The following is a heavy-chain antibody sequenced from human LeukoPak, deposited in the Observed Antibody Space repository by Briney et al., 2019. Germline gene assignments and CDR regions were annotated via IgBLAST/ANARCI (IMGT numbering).Heavy chain of an antibody. CDR3: ARRGSITPYYYYYGMDV. J-gene: IGHJ6*02. V-gene: IGHV1-18*01. CDR2: ISAYNGNT. CDR1: GYTFTSYG. Sequence: ASVKVSCKASGYTFTSYGISWVRQAPGQGLEWMGWISAYNGNTNYAQKLQGRVTMTTDTSTSTAYMELRSLRSDDTAVYYCARRGSITPYYYYYGMDVWGQGTTVTVSS. D-gene: IGHD5-12*01.